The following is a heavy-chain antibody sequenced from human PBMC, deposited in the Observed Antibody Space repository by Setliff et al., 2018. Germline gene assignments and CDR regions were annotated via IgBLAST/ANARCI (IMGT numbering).Heavy chain of an antibody. Sequence: SETLSLTCTVSGASVRHTSYFWTWVRQPAGKGLEWIGHIYVTGKPEVNPSLKSRVAMSIDRSRNQFSLNLQSVTAADTAIYYCARQAIFGSDAFDIWGQGTMVTVSS. V-gene: IGHV4-61*10. CDR3: ARQAIFGSDAFDI. CDR1: GASVRHTSYF. J-gene: IGHJ3*02. D-gene: IGHD3-3*01. CDR2: IYVTGKP.